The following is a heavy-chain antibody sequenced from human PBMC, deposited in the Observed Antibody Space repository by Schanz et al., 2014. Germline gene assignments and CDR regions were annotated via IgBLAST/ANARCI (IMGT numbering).Heavy chain of an antibody. D-gene: IGHD3-3*01. CDR1: GFNFANHA. J-gene: IGHJ4*02. CDR3: AKDVDFWSGYYLDY. Sequence: VQLVESGGGVVQPERSLRLSCAASGFNFANHAIHWVRQGQGNGLQWVAVISSDGSKKLYADSVKARFTISRDNSKNSVSLQMDSLRPEDTAVYYCAKDVDFWSGYYLDYWGQGTLVTVSS. CDR2: ISSDGSKK. V-gene: IGHV3-30*18.